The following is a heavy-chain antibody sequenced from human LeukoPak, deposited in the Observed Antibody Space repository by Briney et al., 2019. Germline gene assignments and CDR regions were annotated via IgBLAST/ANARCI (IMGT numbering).Heavy chain of an antibody. V-gene: IGHV4-59*12. D-gene: IGHD3-9*01. CDR3: ARGDYDILTGYYTHYFDY. CDR1: GGSFSGYY. CDR2: IYYSGST. Sequence: PSETLSLTCAVYGGSFSGYYWSWIRQPPGKGLEWIGYIYYSGSTNYNPSLKSRVTISVDTSKNQFSLKLSSVTAADTAVYYCARGDYDILTGYYTHYFDYWGQGTLVTVSS. J-gene: IGHJ4*02.